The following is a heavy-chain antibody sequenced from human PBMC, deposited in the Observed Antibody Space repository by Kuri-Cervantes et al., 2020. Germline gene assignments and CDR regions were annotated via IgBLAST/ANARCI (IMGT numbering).Heavy chain of an antibody. CDR3: ARNDYYYYYYMDV. CDR1: GGSISTSSYY. CDR2: IYHSGST. J-gene: IGHJ6*03. V-gene: IGHV4-39*07. Sequence: ESLKISCTVSGGSISTSSYYWGWIRQPPGKGLEWIGSIYHSGSTYYNPSLKSRVTISVDTSKNQFSLKLSSVTAADTAVYYCARNDYYYYYYMDVWGEGTTVTVSS.